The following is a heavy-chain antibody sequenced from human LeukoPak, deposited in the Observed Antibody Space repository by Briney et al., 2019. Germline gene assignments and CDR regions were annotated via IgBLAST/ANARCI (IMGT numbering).Heavy chain of an antibody. CDR1: GGTFSSYA. D-gene: IGHD6-19*01. CDR2: IIPILGIA. V-gene: IGHV1-69*04. Sequence: SVKVSCKGSGGTFSSYAISWVRQAPGQGLEWMGRIIPILGIANYAQKFQGRVTITADKSTSTAYMELSSLRSEDTAVYYCARGDSSGWYRDAFDIWGQGTMVTVSS. CDR3: ARGDSSGWYRDAFDI. J-gene: IGHJ3*02.